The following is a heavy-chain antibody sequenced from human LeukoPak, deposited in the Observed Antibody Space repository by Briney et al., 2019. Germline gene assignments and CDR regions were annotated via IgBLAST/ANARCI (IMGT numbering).Heavy chain of an antibody. CDR1: GGSITSSSSY. CDR2: IYHSGST. J-gene: IGHJ3*02. Sequence: SETLSLTCTVSGGSITSSSSYWGWIRQPPGRGLEWIGTIYHSGSTYYNPSLKIRVTISVDTSKNQFSLKLSSVTAADTAVYYCARGSDGSGDAFDIWGQGTMVTVSS. CDR3: ARGSDGSGDAFDI. V-gene: IGHV4-39*07. D-gene: IGHD3-10*01.